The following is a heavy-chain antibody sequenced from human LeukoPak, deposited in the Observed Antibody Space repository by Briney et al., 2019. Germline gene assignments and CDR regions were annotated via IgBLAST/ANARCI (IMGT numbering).Heavy chain of an antibody. J-gene: IGHJ4*02. CDR3: ARDLDNYYGSGSYGY. D-gene: IGHD3-10*01. CDR1: GYTFTGYY. V-gene: IGHV1-2*02. CDR2: INPNSGGT. Sequence: ASVKVSCKASGYTFTGYYMHWVRQAPGQGLEWMGWINPNSGGTNYAQKFQGRVTMTRDTSISTAYMELSRLRSDDTAVYYCARDLDNYYGSGSYGYWGQGTLVTVSS.